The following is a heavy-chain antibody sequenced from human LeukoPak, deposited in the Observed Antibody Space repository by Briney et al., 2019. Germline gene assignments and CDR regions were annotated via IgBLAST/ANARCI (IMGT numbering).Heavy chain of an antibody. CDR2: ISYSGGT. Sequence: KPSETLSLTCTVSGGSISSYYGSWSRQPPGKGEERIGYISYSGGTNYNPSLKSRVTISVDTSKNQFSLKVSSVNAADTAVYYCARGYYDFWSGQLYYYYYYMDVWGKRTTVTVSS. D-gene: IGHD3-3*01. CDR1: GGSISSYY. J-gene: IGHJ6*03. V-gene: IGHV4-59*01. CDR3: ARGYYDFWSGQLYYYYYYMDV.